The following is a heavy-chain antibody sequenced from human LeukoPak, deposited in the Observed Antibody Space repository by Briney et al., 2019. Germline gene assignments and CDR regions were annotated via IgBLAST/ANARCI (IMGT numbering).Heavy chain of an antibody. CDR1: GGSFSGYY. CDR3: ASSVAGKVAPLDY. Sequence: SETLSLTCAVYGGSFSGYYWSWIRQPPGKGLEWIGEINHSGSTNYNPSLKSRVTISVDTSKNQFSLKLSSVTAADTAVYYCASSVAGKVAPLDYWGQGTLVTVSS. V-gene: IGHV4-34*01. CDR2: INHSGST. J-gene: IGHJ4*02. D-gene: IGHD6-19*01.